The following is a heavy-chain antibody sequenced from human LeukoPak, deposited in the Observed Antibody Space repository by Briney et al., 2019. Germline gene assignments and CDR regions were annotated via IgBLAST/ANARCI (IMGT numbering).Heavy chain of an antibody. D-gene: IGHD7-27*01. CDR2: IKQDGSEK. J-gene: IGHJ6*03. Sequence: GGSLRLSCAASGFTFSDYYMSWIRQAPGKGLEWVANIKQDGSEKYYVDSVKGRFTISRDNAKNSLYLQMNSLRAEDTAVYYCARKAVPGYYYYMDVWGKGTTVTVSS. V-gene: IGHV3-7*01. CDR3: ARKAVPGYYYYMDV. CDR1: GFTFSDYY.